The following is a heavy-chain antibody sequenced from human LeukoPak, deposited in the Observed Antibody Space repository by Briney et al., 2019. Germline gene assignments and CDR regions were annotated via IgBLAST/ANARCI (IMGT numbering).Heavy chain of an antibody. CDR3: ARHIAARTPCYFDY. D-gene: IGHD6-6*01. V-gene: IGHV3-23*01. Sequence: GGSLRLSCAPPGFTFSSNAISSVRQAPGKGLGWASGNSFNGGSTNYADSGNGRSTLSRDNSKNRLYLQMNSQRPSDTALNYCARHIAARTPCYFDYWLQAALVGVSS. CDR1: GFTFSSNA. J-gene: IGHJ4*02. CDR2: NSFNGGST.